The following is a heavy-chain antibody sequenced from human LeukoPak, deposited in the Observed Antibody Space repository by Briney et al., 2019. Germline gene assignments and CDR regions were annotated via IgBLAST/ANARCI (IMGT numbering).Heavy chain of an antibody. CDR1: GFTFSSYE. Sequence: GGSLRLSCAASGFTFSSYEMNWVRQAPRKGLEWVSYISSSGSTIYYADSVKGRFTISRDNAKNSLYLQMNSLRAEDTAVYYCATFSSSWYLFDYWGQGTLVTVSS. CDR3: ATFSSSWYLFDY. D-gene: IGHD6-13*01. J-gene: IGHJ4*02. CDR2: ISSSGSTI. V-gene: IGHV3-48*03.